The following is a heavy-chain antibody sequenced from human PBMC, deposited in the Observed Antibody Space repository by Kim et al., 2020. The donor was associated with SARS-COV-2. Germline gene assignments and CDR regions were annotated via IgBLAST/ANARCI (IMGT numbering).Heavy chain of an antibody. CDR3: ARHPVASFDF. D-gene: IGHD5-12*01. J-gene: IGHJ4*02. Sequence: ISTYSGGSMSSYYLSWIRQSPEKGLEWIGYVHNTGTTTYNSPVKSRVTISVDMSKSHFSLSLRSVTAADTAVYYCARHPVASFDFWGPGILVTVSS. CDR1: GGSMSSYY. V-gene: IGHV4-59*08. CDR2: VHNTGTT.